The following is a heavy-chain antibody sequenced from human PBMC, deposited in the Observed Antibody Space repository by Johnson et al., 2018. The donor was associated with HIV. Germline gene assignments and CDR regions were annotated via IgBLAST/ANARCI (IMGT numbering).Heavy chain of an antibody. CDR3: ARATRSSSSGRHYAFDI. CDR1: GFTFSSYA. D-gene: IGHD6-6*01. V-gene: IGHV3-30*04. CDR2: ISYDGSNK. Sequence: QVQLVESGGGVVQPGRSLRLSCAASGFTFSSYAMHWVRQAPGKGLEWVAVISYDGSNKYYADSVKGRFTISRDNSKNTLYLQMNSLRAEDTAVYYCARATRSSSSGRHYAFDIWGQGTMVTVSS. J-gene: IGHJ3*02.